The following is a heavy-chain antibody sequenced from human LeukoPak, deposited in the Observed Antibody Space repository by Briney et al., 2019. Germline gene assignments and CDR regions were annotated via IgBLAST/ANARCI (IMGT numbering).Heavy chain of an antibody. CDR1: GYSISSGYY. V-gene: IGHV4-38-2*02. CDR3: AREGVGYPYDYYYYMDV. D-gene: IGHD5-18*01. Sequence: SETLSLTCAVSGYSISSGYYWGWIRQPPGKGLEWIGSIYYSGSTNYNPSLKSRVTISVDTSKNQFSLKLSSVTAADTAVYYCAREGVGYPYDYYYYMDVWGKGTTVTVSS. J-gene: IGHJ6*03. CDR2: IYYSGST.